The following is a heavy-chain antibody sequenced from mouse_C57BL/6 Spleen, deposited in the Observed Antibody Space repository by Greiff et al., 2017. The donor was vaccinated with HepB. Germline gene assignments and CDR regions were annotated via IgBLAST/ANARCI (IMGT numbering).Heavy chain of an antibody. V-gene: IGHV1-69*01. Sequence: QVQLQQPGAELVMPGASVKLSCKASGYTFTSYWMHWVKQRPGQGLEWIGEIDPSDSYTNYNQKFKGKSTLTVDKSSSTAYMQLSSRTSDDSAVFYCARSITTVVDYWGQGTTLTVSS. J-gene: IGHJ2*01. D-gene: IGHD1-1*01. CDR3: ARSITTVVDY. CDR1: GYTFTSYW. CDR2: IDPSDSYT.